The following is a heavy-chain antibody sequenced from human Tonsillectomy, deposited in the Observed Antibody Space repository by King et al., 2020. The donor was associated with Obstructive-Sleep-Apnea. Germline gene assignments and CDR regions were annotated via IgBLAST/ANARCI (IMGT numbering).Heavy chain of an antibody. CDR1: GYTFTSYY. CDR3: AGGYCSSTSCYGEWFDP. Sequence: VQLVESGAEVKKPGASVKVSCKASGYTFTSYYMHWVRQAPGQGLEWMGIINPSGGSTSYAQKFQGRVTMTRDTSTSTVYMELSSLRSEDTAVYYCAGGYCSSTSCYGEWFDPWGQGTLVTVSS. V-gene: IGHV1-46*01. CDR2: INPSGGST. J-gene: IGHJ5*02. D-gene: IGHD2-2*01.